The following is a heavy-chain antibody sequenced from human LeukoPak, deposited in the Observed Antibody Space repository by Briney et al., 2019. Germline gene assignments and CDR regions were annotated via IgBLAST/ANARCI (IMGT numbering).Heavy chain of an antibody. CDR1: GYTLTELS. CDR3: ATSTRSGYYQWGLDY. J-gene: IGHJ4*02. V-gene: IGHV1-24*01. CDR2: FDPEDGET. D-gene: IGHD3-22*01. Sequence: GASVKVSCKVSGYTLTELSMHWVRQAPGKGLEWMGGFDPEDGETIYAQKFQGRVTMTEDTSTDTAYMELSSLRSEDTAVYYCATSTRSGYYQWGLDYWGQGTLVTVSS.